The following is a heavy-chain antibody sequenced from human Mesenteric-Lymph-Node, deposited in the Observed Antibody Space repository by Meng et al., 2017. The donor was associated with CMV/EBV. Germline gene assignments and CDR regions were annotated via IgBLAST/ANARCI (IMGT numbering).Heavy chain of an antibody. Sequence: GGSLRLSCAASGFTFSSYGMHWVRQAPGKGLEWVAVIWYDGSNKYYADSVKGRFTISRDNSKNTLYLQMNSLRAEDTAVYYCAKDPASVVPAAYFDYWGQGTLVTVSS. CDR2: IWYDGSNK. V-gene: IGHV3-33*06. J-gene: IGHJ4*02. D-gene: IGHD2-2*01. CDR1: GFTFSSYG. CDR3: AKDPASVVPAAYFDY.